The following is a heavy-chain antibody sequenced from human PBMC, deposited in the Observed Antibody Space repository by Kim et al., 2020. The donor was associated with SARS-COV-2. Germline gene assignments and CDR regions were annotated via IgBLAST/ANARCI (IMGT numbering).Heavy chain of an antibody. CDR2: ISGSGGST. Sequence: GGSLRLSCAASGFTFSSYAMSWVRQAPGKGLEWVSAISGSGGSTYYANSVKGRFTISRDNSKNTLYLQMSSLRAEDTAVYYCAKEVPPDRIAAAGTRGGSDYWGQGTLVTASS. J-gene: IGHJ4*02. V-gene: IGHV3-23*01. CDR3: AKEVPPDRIAAAGTRGGSDY. D-gene: IGHD6-13*01. CDR1: GFTFSSYA.